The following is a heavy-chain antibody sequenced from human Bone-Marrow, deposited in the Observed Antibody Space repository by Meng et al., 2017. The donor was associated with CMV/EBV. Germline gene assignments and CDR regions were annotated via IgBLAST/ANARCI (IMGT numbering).Heavy chain of an antibody. CDR1: GFAFSSYA. CDR3: ARDYDFWGCYYYYYGMDV. D-gene: IGHD3-3*01. J-gene: IGHJ6*02. Sequence: GESLKISCAASGFAFSSYAMHWVRQAPGKGLEWVSYISSSGSTIYYADSVKGRFTISRDNAKNSLYLQMNSLRAENTAVYYCARDYDFWGCYYYYYGMDVWGQGTTVTVSS. V-gene: IGHV3-48*03. CDR2: ISSSGSTI.